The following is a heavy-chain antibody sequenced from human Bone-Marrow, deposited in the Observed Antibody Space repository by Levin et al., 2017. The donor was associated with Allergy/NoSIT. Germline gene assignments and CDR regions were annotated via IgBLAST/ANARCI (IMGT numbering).Heavy chain of an antibody. CDR2: ITWNSGRI. CDR3: TKDAQLRREWLLNWFDP. Sequence: PGGSLRLSCAGSGFNFDDYAMHWVRQAPGKGLEWVSGITWNSGRIVYANSVRGRFTISRDNAKNSLYLQMNDLRPEDTAFYYCTKDAQLRREWLLNWFDPWGQGTLVTVSS. J-gene: IGHJ5*02. CDR1: GFNFDDYA. V-gene: IGHV3-9*01. D-gene: IGHD6-19*01.